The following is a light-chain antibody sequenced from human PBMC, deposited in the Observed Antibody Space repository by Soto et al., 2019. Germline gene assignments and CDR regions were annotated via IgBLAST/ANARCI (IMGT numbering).Light chain of an antibody. CDR1: QSISNY. Sequence: DIQMTQSPSSLSASVGDRVTITCRASQSISNYLSWYQQIPGKAPKLLIYAASTLRSGVASRFSGSGSGTDFTLTISSLQPEEFATYYCQQRYSTPWTVGQGTKVEIK. CDR3: QQRYSTPWT. J-gene: IGKJ1*01. V-gene: IGKV1-39*01. CDR2: AAS.